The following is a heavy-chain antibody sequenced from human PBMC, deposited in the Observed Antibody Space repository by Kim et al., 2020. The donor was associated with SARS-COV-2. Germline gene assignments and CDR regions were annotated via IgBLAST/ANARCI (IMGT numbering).Heavy chain of an antibody. D-gene: IGHD2-15*01. J-gene: IGHJ4*02. V-gene: IGHV3-74*01. Sequence: GGSLRLSCAASGFTFSRYWMHWVRQVPGKGPMWVSRINGDGSSISYADSVGGRFTVSRDNAENTLYLEMNSLRGDDTAIYYCVRDVEANNGCFDWGQGALVTVSS. CDR2: INGDGSSI. CDR1: GFTFSRYW. CDR3: VRDVEANNGCFD.